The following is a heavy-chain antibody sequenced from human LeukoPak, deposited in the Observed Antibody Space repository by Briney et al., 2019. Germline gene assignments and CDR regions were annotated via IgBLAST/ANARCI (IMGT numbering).Heavy chain of an antibody. J-gene: IGHJ6*01. CDR3: AGVFFCTSTTCYYGMEV. Sequence: SETLSLTCTVSGGSISSYYWSWIWQPPGKGLEWIGYIYYSGSTNYNPSLKSRVTISVDTSKNQFSLKLSSVTAAHTAVYYCAGVFFCTSTTCYYGMEVSGQRETVTVSS. D-gene: IGHD2-2*01. CDR2: IYYSGST. V-gene: IGHV4-59*01. CDR1: GGSISSYY.